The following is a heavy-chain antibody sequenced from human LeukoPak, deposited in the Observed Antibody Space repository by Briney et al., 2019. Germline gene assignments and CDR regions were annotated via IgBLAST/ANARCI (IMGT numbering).Heavy chain of an antibody. V-gene: IGHV3-9*01. CDR1: GFIFDDYA. J-gene: IGHJ4*02. CDR3: ASSRSTGRITIFGVVIIGGAFDY. CDR2: ISWNSGSE. D-gene: IGHD3-3*01. Sequence: QPGGSLRLSCEASGFIFDDYAMHWVRQAPGKGLEWVSCISWNSGSEGYADSVKGRFTITRDNAKNSLYLQMNGLRAEDTAVYYCASSRSTGRITIFGVVIIGGAFDYWGQGTLVTVSS.